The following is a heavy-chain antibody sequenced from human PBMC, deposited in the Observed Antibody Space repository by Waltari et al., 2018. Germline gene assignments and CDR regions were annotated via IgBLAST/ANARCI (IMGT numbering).Heavy chain of an antibody. Sequence: QVQLQQWGAGLLKPSETLSLTCAVYGGSFSGYYWSWIRQPPGKGLEWIGEINHSGSTNTDPSLKSRVTLSVDTSKNQFSLKLSSVTAADTAVYYCAREGPRSILTGYYKSYYFDYWGQGTLVTVSS. CDR1: GGSFSGYY. CDR3: AREGPRSILTGYYKSYYFDY. V-gene: IGHV4-34*01. CDR2: INHSGST. D-gene: IGHD3-9*01. J-gene: IGHJ4*02.